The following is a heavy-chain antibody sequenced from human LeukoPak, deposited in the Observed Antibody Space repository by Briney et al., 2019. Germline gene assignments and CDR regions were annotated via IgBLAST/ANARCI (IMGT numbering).Heavy chain of an antibody. Sequence: PGRSLRLSCAASGFDFSKFVMHWVRQAPGKGPESVAFIRYDGSNQFYADSVKGRFTISRDNSQNLLYLEMTSLRSEDTAVYYCAKDRSGTYFYFYMDVWGKGTTVTVSS. CDR1: GFDFSKFV. CDR3: AKDRSGTYFYFYMDV. V-gene: IGHV3-30*02. CDR2: IRYDGSNQ. D-gene: IGHD1-26*01. J-gene: IGHJ6*03.